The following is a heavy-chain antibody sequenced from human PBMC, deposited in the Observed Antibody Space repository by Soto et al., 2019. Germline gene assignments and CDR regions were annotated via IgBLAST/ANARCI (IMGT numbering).Heavy chain of an antibody. CDR1: GFSFSTYA. V-gene: IGHV3-23*01. Sequence: EVQLLESGGGLVQPGGSLRLACATSGFSFSTYAMTWVRQAPGKGLEWVSTFNGNGGGTYYADSVKGRFTISRDNSKNTLYLQMDSLSAEDTATYYCAKDNSLNWFDPLGQGTLVIVSS. CDR3: AKDNSLNWFDP. J-gene: IGHJ5*02. CDR2: FNGNGGGT.